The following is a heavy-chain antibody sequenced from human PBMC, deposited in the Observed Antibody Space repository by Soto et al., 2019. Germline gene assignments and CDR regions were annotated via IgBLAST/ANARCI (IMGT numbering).Heavy chain of an antibody. D-gene: IGHD3-10*01. J-gene: IGHJ4*02. Sequence: SETLSLTCAVYGGSFSGYYWSWIRQPPGKGLEWIGEINHSGSTNYNPSLKSRVTISVDTSKNQFSLKLSSVTAADTAVHYCARGGKLLPDYWGQGTLVTVSS. CDR1: GGSFSGYY. V-gene: IGHV4-34*01. CDR2: INHSGST. CDR3: ARGGKLLPDY.